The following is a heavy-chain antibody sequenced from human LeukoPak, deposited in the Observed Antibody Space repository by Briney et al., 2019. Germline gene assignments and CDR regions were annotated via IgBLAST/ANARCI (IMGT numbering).Heavy chain of an antibody. CDR3: AKRKAVAGTPPGGPDDY. J-gene: IGHJ4*02. V-gene: IGHV3-33*06. CDR1: GFTFSSYG. CDR2: IWYDGSNK. Sequence: PGRSLRLSCAASGFTFSSYGMHWVRQAPGKGLEWVAVIWYDGSNKYYADSVKGRFTISRDNSKNTLYLQMNSLRAEDTAVYYCAKRKAVAGTPPGGPDDYWGQGTLVTVSS. D-gene: IGHD6-19*01.